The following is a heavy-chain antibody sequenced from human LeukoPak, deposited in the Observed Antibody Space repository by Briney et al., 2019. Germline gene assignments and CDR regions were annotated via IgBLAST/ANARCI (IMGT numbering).Heavy chain of an antibody. CDR3: AAAPNPHYFDY. J-gene: IGHJ4*02. CDR1: GDSVSSGSYY. Sequence: PSETLSLTCTVSGDSVSSGSYYWGWIRLPPGKGLEWIGYIYYNGGTNYNPSLKSRVTMSVDTSKNQFSLKVTSVTAADTAVYYCAAAPNPHYFDYWGQGTLVTVSS. D-gene: IGHD6-13*01. V-gene: IGHV4-61*01. CDR2: IYYNGGT.